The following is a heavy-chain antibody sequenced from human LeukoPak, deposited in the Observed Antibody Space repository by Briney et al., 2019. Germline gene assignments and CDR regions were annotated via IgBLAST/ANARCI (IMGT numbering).Heavy chain of an antibody. V-gene: IGHV4-4*02. CDR3: ARVYYYGSGSYYWFDP. J-gene: IGHJ5*02. CDR2: IYHSGST. D-gene: IGHD3-10*01. Sequence: PSETLSLTCAVSGGSISSSDWWSWVRQPPGKGLEWIGEIYHSGSTNYNPSLKSRVTTSVDKSKNQFSLKLSSVTAADTAVYYCARVYYYGSGSYYWFDPWGQGTLVTVSS. CDR1: GGSISSSDW.